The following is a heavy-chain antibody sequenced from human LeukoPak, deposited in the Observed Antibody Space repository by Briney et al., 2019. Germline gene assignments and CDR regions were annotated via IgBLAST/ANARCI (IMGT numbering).Heavy chain of an antibody. CDR3: ARGGDYPFDY. V-gene: IGHV3-74*01. J-gene: IGHJ4*02. CDR1: GFTFSSYW. CDR2: INSGGSST. Sequence: PAGSLSLSCAASGFTFSSYWMHWVRQVPGKGLVWVSRINSGGSSTSHADSVKGRFTISRDNAKNTLYLQMNSLRAEDTAVYYCARGGDYPFDYWGKGTLVTVSS. D-gene: IGHD4-17*01.